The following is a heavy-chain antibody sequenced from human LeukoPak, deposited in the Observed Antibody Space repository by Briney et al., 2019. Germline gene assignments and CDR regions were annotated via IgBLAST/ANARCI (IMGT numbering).Heavy chain of an antibody. V-gene: IGHV3-21*01. J-gene: IGHJ4*02. CDR3: ARDPTYDMGTLYFDY. CDR2: ISTSTNYI. Sequence: GGSLRLSCAASGFTFSSYWMSWVRQAPGKGLEWVSSISTSTNYIYYADSVKGRFTISRDNAKNSLYLQMNSLRAEDTAVYYCARDPTYDMGTLYFDYWGQGTLVTVSS. D-gene: IGHD3-9*01. CDR1: GFTFSSYW.